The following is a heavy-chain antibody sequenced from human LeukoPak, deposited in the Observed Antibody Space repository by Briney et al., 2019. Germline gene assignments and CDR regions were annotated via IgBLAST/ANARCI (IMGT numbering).Heavy chain of an antibody. D-gene: IGHD4-17*01. CDR1: GYTFINFA. Sequence: GASVKVSCKASGYTFINFAINWVRQAPGQRLEWMGWINAGNGNTKYSQKFQGRVTITRDTSASTAYMELSSLRSEDTAVYYCARATVEYGDYSVWGQGTLVTVSS. J-gene: IGHJ4*02. V-gene: IGHV1-3*01. CDR3: ARATVEYGDYSV. CDR2: INAGNGNT.